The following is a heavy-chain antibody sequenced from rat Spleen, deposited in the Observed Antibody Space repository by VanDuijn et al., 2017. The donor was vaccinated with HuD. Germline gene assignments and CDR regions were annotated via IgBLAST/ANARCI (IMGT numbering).Heavy chain of an antibody. V-gene: IGHV5-29*01. Sequence: EVQLVESGGGLVQPRRSLKLSCVASGFTFSKSGMAWVRQAPTKGLEWVGTISFDGGQSYYRDSVKGRFTISRNKAKNTLYLQVDSLRSEDTATYYCATITTAAYFDYWGQGVMVTVSS. CDR2: ISFDGGQS. CDR3: ATITTAAYFDY. J-gene: IGHJ2*01. CDR1: GFTFSKSG. D-gene: IGHD1-2*01.